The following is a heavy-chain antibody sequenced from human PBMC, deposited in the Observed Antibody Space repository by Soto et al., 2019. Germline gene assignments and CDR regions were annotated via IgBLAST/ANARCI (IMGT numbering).Heavy chain of an antibody. V-gene: IGHV3-48*03. D-gene: IGHD4-4*01. CDR1: GFTFSSYE. CDR3: ARDPAIYSGKFDYCLDV. Sequence: EVQLVESGGGLVQAGGSLRLFCAVSGFTFSSYEMNWVRQAPGKGLEWVSYIGTSGKTIYYADSVRGRFTISRDNAKNSLYLQMNGLRDEDTAVYFCARDPAIYSGKFDYCLDVLGRGTTVTVSS. J-gene: IGHJ6*02. CDR2: IGTSGKTI.